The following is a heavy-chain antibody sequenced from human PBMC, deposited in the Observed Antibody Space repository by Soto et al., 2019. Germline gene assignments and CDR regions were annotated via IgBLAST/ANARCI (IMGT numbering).Heavy chain of an antibody. CDR3: ARDIYDFWSGYYPKYYMDV. J-gene: IGHJ6*03. D-gene: IGHD3-3*01. Sequence: GSLRLPCSASGFALGSYAMLWVRQAPGKGLEWVANIKQDGSEKYYVDSVKGRFTISRDNAKNSLYLQMNSLRAEDTAVYYCARDIYDFWSGYYPKYYMDVWGKGTTVTVSS. V-gene: IGHV3-7*01. CDR2: IKQDGSEK. CDR1: GFALGSYA.